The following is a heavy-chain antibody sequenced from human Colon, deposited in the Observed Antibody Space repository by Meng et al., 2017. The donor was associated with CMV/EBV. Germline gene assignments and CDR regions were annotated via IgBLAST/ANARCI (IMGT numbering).Heavy chain of an antibody. CDR2: INWSDDST. J-gene: IGHJ6*02. V-gene: IGHV3-20*04. D-gene: IGHD4-17*01. Sequence: GESLKISCAPSGFTFDDYDMNWVCQAPGKGLQWVSNINWSDDSTNYADSVKGRFTMSRDNAKNSLYLQMDSLRAEDTAVYYCARYGDPPYYYYGMDVWGQGTTVTVSS. CDR1: GFTFDDYD. CDR3: ARYGDPPYYYYGMDV.